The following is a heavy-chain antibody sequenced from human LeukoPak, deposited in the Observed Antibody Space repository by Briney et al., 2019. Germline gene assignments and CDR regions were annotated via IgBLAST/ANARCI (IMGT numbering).Heavy chain of an antibody. CDR2: ISGSGGST. V-gene: IGHV3-23*01. D-gene: IGHD6-6*01. Sequence: GGSLRLSCAASGFTFSSYAMSWVRQAPGKGLEWVSAISGSGGSTYYADSVKGRFTISRDNSKNTLYLQMNSLRAEDTAVYYCAITEYSSSSLFDYWGQGTLVTVSS. CDR3: AITEYSSSSLFDY. CDR1: GFTFSSYA. J-gene: IGHJ4*02.